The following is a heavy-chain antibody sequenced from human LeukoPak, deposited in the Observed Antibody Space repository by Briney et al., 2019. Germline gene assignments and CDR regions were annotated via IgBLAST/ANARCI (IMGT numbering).Heavy chain of an antibody. V-gene: IGHV1-69*05. J-gene: IGHJ4*02. CDR3: ARLRGYSGYDLGDYFDY. Sequence: ASVKVSCKASGGTFSSYAISWVRQAPGQGLEWMGRIIPIFGTANYAQKFQGRVTITTDESTSTAYMELSSLRSEDTAVYYCARLRGYSGYDLGDYFDYWGQGTLVTVSS. CDR2: IIPIFGTA. D-gene: IGHD5-12*01. CDR1: GGTFSSYA.